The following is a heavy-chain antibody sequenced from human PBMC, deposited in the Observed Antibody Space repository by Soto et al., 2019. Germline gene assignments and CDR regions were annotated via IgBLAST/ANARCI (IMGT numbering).Heavy chain of an antibody. Sequence: GGSLRLSCAASGFTFSNYEMHWVRQAPGKGLEYVSGISNNGAHTDYAKSVKGRFTISRDNSENTLYLQMGSLRAEDMALYYCARRGYGSRWPHVYMYVWGKGTTVTVAS. CDR3: ARRGYGSRWPHVYMYV. CDR1: GFTFSNYE. CDR2: ISNNGAHT. J-gene: IGHJ6*03. D-gene: IGHD6-13*01. V-gene: IGHV3-64*01.